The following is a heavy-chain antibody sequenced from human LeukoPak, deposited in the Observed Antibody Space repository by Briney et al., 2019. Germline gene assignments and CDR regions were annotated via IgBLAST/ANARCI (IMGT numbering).Heavy chain of an antibody. CDR1: GFTFSSYG. V-gene: IGHV3-30*03. CDR3: ARDPIAAAGAFDI. CDR2: ISYDGSKE. Sequence: GGSLRLSCAASGFTFSSYGMHWVRQVPGKGLEWVAVISYDGSKESYADSVKGRFTISRDNSKNTLYLQMNSLRAEDTAVYYCARDPIAAAGAFDIWGQGTMVTVSS. D-gene: IGHD6-13*01. J-gene: IGHJ3*02.